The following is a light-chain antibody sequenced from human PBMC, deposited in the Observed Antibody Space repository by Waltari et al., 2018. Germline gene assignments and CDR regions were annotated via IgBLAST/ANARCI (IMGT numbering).Light chain of an antibody. Sequence: QSALTQPASVSGSPGESLTISCTGTSSDIGGYNYVSWYQQPPGNAPELMIYDVNYRPSGVSNRFSGSKSGNTASLTISGLQAEDEADYYCSSYTTSNIIIFGGGTKLSVL. CDR2: DVN. J-gene: IGLJ2*01. CDR3: SSYTTSNIII. V-gene: IGLV2-14*03. CDR1: SSDIGGYNY.